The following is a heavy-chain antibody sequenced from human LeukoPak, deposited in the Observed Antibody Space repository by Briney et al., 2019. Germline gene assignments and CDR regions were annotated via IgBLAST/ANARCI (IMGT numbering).Heavy chain of an antibody. J-gene: IGHJ5*02. V-gene: IGHV4-39*02. CDR3: ASCLRIGAAEWFDP. Sequence: SETLSLTCSVSSGSVRSNYYSWAWIRQAPGQGLEWVGGLDESGNTYYNPSLKSRLTMSVDTSKNHFSLNLKSVAAADTSVYYCASCLRIGAAEWFDPWGQGIMVTVSS. CDR1: SGSVRSNYYS. D-gene: IGHD5/OR15-5a*01. CDR2: LDESGNT.